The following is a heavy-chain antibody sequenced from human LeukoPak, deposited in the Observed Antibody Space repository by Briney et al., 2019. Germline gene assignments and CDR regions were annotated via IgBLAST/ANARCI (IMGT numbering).Heavy chain of an antibody. J-gene: IGHJ4*02. CDR1: GYTFTDYY. V-gene: IGHV1-69-2*01. CDR3: ATDSAAAPFDY. D-gene: IGHD2-2*01. CDR2: VDPEDGET. Sequence: ASVKLSCKVSGYTFTDYYMHWVQQAPGKGLEWMGLVDPEDGETIYAEKFQGRVTITADTSTDTAYMELSSLRSEDTAVYYCATDSAAAPFDYWGQGTLVTVSS.